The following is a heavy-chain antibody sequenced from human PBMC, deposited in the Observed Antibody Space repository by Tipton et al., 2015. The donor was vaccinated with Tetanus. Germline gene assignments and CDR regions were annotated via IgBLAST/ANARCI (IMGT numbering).Heavy chain of an antibody. CDR1: GGSLSSSH. V-gene: IGHV4-59*01. Sequence: TLSLTCTVTGGSLSSSHWAWIRQPPGRGLEWLGKITYSRTTNYNSSLKSRLTISLDASSSQFSLKLTSATAADTAVYYCARADYNFAKKGPFDSWGQGTQVIVSS. CDR2: ITYSRTT. J-gene: IGHJ4*02. D-gene: IGHD5-24*01. CDR3: ARADYNFAKKGPFDS.